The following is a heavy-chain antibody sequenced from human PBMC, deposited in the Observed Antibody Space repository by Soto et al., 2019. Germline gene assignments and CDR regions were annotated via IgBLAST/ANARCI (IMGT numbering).Heavy chain of an antibody. CDR1: GFTFSSND. Sequence: EVQLVESGGGLIQPGESLRHSCAASGFTFSSNDMNWVRQAPGKGLEWVSLIYSSGSTSYADSVKGRFTISRDNSKNTLYLQMSSLRAEDTAVYYCATRPLLPGAPWGQGTMVTVSS. V-gene: IGHV3-53*01. CDR3: ATRPLLPGAP. CDR2: IYSSGST. D-gene: IGHD3-22*01. J-gene: IGHJ3*01.